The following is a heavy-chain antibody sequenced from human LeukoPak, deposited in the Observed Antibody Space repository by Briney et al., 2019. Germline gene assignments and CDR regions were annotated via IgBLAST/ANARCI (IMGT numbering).Heavy chain of an antibody. V-gene: IGHV3-23*01. D-gene: IGHD3-22*01. CDR1: GFTFSSYA. CDR3: AKALPVTYYYDSSGYSVVNYFDY. CDR2: ISGSGGST. Sequence: GGSLRLSCAASGFTFSSYAMSWVRQASGKGLEWVSAISGSGGSTYYADSVKGRFTISRDNSKNTLYLQMNSLRAEDTAVYYCAKALPVTYYYDSSGYSVVNYFDYWGQGTLVTVSS. J-gene: IGHJ4*02.